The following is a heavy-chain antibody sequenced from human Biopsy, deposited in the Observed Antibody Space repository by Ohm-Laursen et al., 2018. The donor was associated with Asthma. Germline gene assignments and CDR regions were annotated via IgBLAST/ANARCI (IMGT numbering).Heavy chain of an antibody. J-gene: IGHJ4*02. V-gene: IGHV3-11*01. D-gene: IGHD6-13*01. Sequence: GSLRLSCSASGFTFRDYYMTWIRQAPGKGLEWVAYISSRGSNIFYADSVKGRFTISRDNAKKSLFLEMNSLTVEDTAVYFCARGYRTSWYFGYWGQGTLVTVSS. CDR2: ISSRGSNI. CDR3: ARGYRTSWYFGY. CDR1: GFTFRDYY.